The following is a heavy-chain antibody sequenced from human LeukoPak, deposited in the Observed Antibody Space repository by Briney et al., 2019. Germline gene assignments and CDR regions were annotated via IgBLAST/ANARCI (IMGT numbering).Heavy chain of an antibody. CDR3: AGQYQLLTNWFDP. V-gene: IGHV1-2*02. CDR1: GYTFTGYY. CDR2: INPNSGGT. D-gene: IGHD2-2*01. J-gene: IGHJ5*02. Sequence: ASVKVSCKASGYTFTGYYMHWVRQAPGQGLEWMGWINPNSGGTNYAQKFQGRVTMTRATSISTAYMELSRLRSDDTAVYYCAGQYQLLTNWFDPWGQGTLVTVSS.